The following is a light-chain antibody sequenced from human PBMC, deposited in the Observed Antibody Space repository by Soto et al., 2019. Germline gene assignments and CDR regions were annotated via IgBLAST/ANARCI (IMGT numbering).Light chain of an antibody. CDR3: CSYTRSSPFV. CDR2: EVS. J-gene: IGLJ1*01. Sequence: QSVLTQPASVSGSPGQSITISCTGTSSDVGGYNYVSWYQQHPGKAPKLMIYEVSNRPSGVPNRFSGSKSGNTASLTISGLQAEDEADYYCCSYTRSSPFVFGTGTKVTVL. CDR1: SSDVGGYNY. V-gene: IGLV2-14*01.